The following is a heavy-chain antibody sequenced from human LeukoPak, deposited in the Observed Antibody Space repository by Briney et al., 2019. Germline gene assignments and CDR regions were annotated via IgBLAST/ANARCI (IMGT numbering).Heavy chain of an antibody. D-gene: IGHD2-15*01. CDR1: GWTFSGYD. CDR3: AGEPPGERCSGGSCYRFPAVFDY. CDR2: INHSGST. Sequence: SETLTLTCAASGWTFSGYDWSWIRQPPGKGLEWMGEINHSGSTNYNPSLKSRVIILVDTYKNKFSLKLSTVTAADTAAYYYAGEPPGERCSGGSCYRFPAVFDYWAQGTLVSVST. V-gene: IGHV4-34*01. J-gene: IGHJ4*02.